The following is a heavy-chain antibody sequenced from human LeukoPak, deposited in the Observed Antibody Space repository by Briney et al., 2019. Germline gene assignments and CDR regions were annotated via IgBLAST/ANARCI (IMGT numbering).Heavy chain of an antibody. D-gene: IGHD3-10*01. CDR1: GFTFSSYG. Sequence: PGGSLRLSCAASGFTFSSYGMHWVRQAPGKGLEWVAFIRYDGSNKYYADSVKGRFTISRDNAKNSLYLQMNSLRAEDTAVYYCAREKWFGELGVDYWGQGTLVTVSS. CDR3: AREKWFGELGVDY. CDR2: IRYDGSNK. V-gene: IGHV3-30*02. J-gene: IGHJ4*02.